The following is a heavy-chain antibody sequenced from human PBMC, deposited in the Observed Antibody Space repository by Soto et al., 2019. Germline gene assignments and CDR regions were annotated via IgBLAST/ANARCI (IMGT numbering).Heavy chain of an antibody. CDR2: ISGSGGST. J-gene: IGHJ4*02. V-gene: IGHV3-23*01. D-gene: IGHD3-22*01. CDR3: AKADAGYYDSRILYYFDY. CDR1: GFTFSSYA. Sequence: PRLSCAASGFTFSSYAMSWVRQAPGKGLEWVSAISGSGGSTYYADSVKGRFTISRDNSKNTLYLQMNSLRAEDTAVYYCAKADAGYYDSRILYYFDYWGQGTLVTVSS.